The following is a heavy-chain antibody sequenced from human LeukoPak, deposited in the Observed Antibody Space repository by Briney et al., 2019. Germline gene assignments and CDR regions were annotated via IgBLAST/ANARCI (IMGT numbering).Heavy chain of an antibody. CDR3: AKVGIAMDTAMVYIDY. Sequence: GRSLRLSCAASGFTFSSYVMHWVRQAPGKGLEWVAVISYDGSNKYYADSVKGRFTISRDNSKNTLYLQMNSLRAEDTAVYYCAKVGIAMDTAMVYIDYWGQGTLVTVSS. CDR1: GFTFSSYV. D-gene: IGHD5-18*01. J-gene: IGHJ4*02. V-gene: IGHV3-30*18. CDR2: ISYDGSNK.